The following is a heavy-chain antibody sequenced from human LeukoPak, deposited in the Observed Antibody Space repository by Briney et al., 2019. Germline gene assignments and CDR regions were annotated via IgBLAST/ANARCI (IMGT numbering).Heavy chain of an antibody. J-gene: IGHJ3*02. D-gene: IGHD6-25*01. V-gene: IGHV4-59*12. CDR1: GGSISSYY. CDR3: ARGRHLPRVAFDI. Sequence: SETLSLTCTVSGGSISSYYWSWIRQPPGKGLEWIGSIYYSGSTYYNPSLKSRVTISVDTSKNQFSLKLSSVTAADTAVYYCARGRHLPRVAFDIWGQGTMVTVSS. CDR2: IYYSGST.